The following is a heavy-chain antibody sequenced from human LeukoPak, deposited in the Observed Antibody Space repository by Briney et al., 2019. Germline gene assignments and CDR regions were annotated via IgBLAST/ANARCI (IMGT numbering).Heavy chain of an antibody. V-gene: IGHV3-23*01. CDR2: ISGGGDKA. D-gene: IGHD3-3*01. CDR1: GFTFRDYV. Sequence: PGGSLRLSCEASGFTFRDYVMNWVRQAPGNGLEWVSSISGGGDKATYAESVRGRLTVSRDSSRNTVYLQMNSLRAEDTAVYYCAKDPDFWSGSKRKFDYWGQGTLVTVSS. J-gene: IGHJ4*02. CDR3: AKDPDFWSGSKRKFDY.